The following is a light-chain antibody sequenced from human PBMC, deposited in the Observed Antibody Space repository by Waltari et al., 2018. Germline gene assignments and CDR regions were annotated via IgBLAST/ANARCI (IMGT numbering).Light chain of an antibody. J-gene: IGLJ2*01. CDR2: GHN. CDR3: QSYDNRLSGVI. Sequence: SVLTQPPSVSGAPGQRVTISWPGSSPQTGATYDVHWYPQLPGTAPKLLIYGHNNRPSGVPDRFSGSKSGTSASLAITGLQAEDEADYYCQSYDNRLSGVIFGGGTRLTVL. V-gene: IGLV1-40*01. CDR1: SPQTGATYD.